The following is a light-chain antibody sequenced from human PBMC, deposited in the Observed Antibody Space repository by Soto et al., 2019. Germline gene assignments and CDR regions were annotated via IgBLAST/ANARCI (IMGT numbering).Light chain of an antibody. V-gene: IGKV3-20*01. CDR1: QSVSSSS. CDR2: GAS. Sequence: EIVLTQSPGTLSLSPGERAALSCRASQSVSSSSLAWYQQKRGEAPRLLVYGASSTATGAPGRFSGSAAGTYFHLIISILRPEDFALYFCQQYGSSPHTFGQGTKVQSK. CDR3: QQYGSSPHT. J-gene: IGKJ1*01.